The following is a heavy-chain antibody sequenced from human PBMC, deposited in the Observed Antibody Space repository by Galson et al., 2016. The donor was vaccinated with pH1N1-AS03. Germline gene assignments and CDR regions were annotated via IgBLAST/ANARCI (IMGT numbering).Heavy chain of an antibody. D-gene: IGHD2-2*01. J-gene: IGHJ4*02. CDR1: GFTFSIYA. CDR2: ISGSGTGT. Sequence: SLRLSCAASGFTFSIYAMSWVRQAPGKGLEWVSTISGSGTGTYYADSVRGRFTISRDNSENTLYPQMNSLRAEDTAVYYCAKRGGLPSEGMTYFDSWGQGTLVPVSS. V-gene: IGHV3-23*01. CDR3: AKRGGLPSEGMTYFDS.